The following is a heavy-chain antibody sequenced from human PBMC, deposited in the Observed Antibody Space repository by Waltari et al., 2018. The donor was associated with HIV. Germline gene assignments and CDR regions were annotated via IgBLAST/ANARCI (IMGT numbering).Heavy chain of an antibody. CDR2: TSASGGST. V-gene: IGHV3-23*01. Sequence: EVQLLDSGGGWVQPGGSLRIPCAASGLTFGRFAISRVRQAPGKGPEWFSGTSASGGSTYYADSVKGRFTISRDNSKNTLYLQMNRLRAEDTAVYYCAKAPLRRSSVGGEGPSHFEYWGQGTLVTVSS. CDR1: GLTFGRFA. D-gene: IGHD3-10*01. CDR3: AKAPLRRSSVGGEGPSHFEY. J-gene: IGHJ4*02.